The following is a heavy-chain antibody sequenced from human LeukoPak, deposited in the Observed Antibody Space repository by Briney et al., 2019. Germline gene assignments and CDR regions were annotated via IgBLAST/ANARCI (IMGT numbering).Heavy chain of an antibody. CDR3: ARGQGTTVTTRVDY. J-gene: IGHJ4*02. V-gene: IGHV1-8*01. D-gene: IGHD4-17*01. CDR1: GFTFTNYD. CDR2: MNPNSGNT. Sequence: ASVKVSCKTSGFTFTNYDINWVRQATGQGLEWMGWMNPNSGNTGYAQKFQGRVTMTRNTSISTAYMELSSLRSEDTAVYYCARGQGTTVTTRVDYWGQGTLVTVSS.